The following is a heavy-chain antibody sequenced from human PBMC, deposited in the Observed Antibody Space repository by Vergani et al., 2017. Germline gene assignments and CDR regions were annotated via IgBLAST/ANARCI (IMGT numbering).Heavy chain of an antibody. CDR1: GDSMNNYY. D-gene: IGHD2-15*01. CDR2: LYLGGTS. J-gene: IGHJ6*03. V-gene: IGHV4-59*01. Sequence: QVHLQEAGPGLVKPAETLSLTCTVSGDSMNNYYWNWIRQTPRKGLEWIGYLYLGGTSTYNPSLDSRVSLSADTSKNQFSLQLTSVTAAATAVYYCARGPSVVQGHYIYYYSYFMDVWGKGTTVTVSS. CDR3: ARGPSVVQGHYIYYYSYFMDV.